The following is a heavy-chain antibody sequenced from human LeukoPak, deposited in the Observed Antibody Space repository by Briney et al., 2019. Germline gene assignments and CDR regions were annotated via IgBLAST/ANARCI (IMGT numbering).Heavy chain of an antibody. D-gene: IGHD3-10*01. CDR3: ASRPTFYYGSGSYPRRFYDS. V-gene: IGHV4-39*01. CDR1: GGSIRSSNYY. J-gene: IGHJ4*02. CDR2: IYYTGIT. Sequence: SETLSLTCSASGGSIRSSNYYWGWIPQPPGKGLDWLATIYYTGITYYNPSLKSQVTISVDTSKNQSSLSLTSVTAADTAVYFCASRPTFYYGSGSYPRRFYDSWGQGSLVTVSS.